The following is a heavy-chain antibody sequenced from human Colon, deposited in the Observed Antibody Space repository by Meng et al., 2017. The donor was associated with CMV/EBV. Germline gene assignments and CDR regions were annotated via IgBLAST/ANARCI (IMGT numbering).Heavy chain of an antibody. J-gene: IGHJ6*02. CDR2: IKSDGSEK. V-gene: IGHV3-7*01. CDR3: ARVGTRIVERGLDV. Sequence: GESLKISCAASGFIFNSYWMSWVRQAPGKGLEWVANIKSDGSEKYYVDSLMGRFIISRDNAQNSLYLQMNSLSAEDTAVYYCARVGTRIVERGLDVWGQGTTVTVSS. CDR1: GFIFNSYW. D-gene: IGHD3-22*01.